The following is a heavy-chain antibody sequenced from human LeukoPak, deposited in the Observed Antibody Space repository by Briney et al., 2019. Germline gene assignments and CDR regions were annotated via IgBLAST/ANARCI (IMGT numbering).Heavy chain of an antibody. J-gene: IGHJ4*02. Sequence: ASVKVSCKASGYTFTGYYMHWVRQAPGQGLEWMGRINPNSGGTNYAQKFQGRVTMTRDTSISTAYMELSRLRSDDTAVYYRARSYCSGGSCYVSDYWGQGTLVTVSS. CDR3: ARSYCSGGSCYVSDY. CDR2: INPNSGGT. V-gene: IGHV1-2*06. D-gene: IGHD2-15*01. CDR1: GYTFTGYY.